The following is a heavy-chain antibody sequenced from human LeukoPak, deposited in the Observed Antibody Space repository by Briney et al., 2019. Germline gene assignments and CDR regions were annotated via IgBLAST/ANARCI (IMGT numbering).Heavy chain of an antibody. J-gene: IGHJ5*02. Sequence: PSETLSLTCTVSGGSISSSSYYWGWIRQPPGKGLEWFGSIYYSGSTYYNPSLKSRVTISVDTSKNQFSLKLSSVTAADTAVYYCARHNWNDVYWFDPWGQGTLVTVSS. D-gene: IGHD1-1*01. V-gene: IGHV4-39*01. CDR3: ARHNWNDVYWFDP. CDR1: GGSISSSSYY. CDR2: IYYSGST.